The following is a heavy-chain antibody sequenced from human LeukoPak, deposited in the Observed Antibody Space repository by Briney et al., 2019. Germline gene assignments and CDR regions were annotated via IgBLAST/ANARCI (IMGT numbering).Heavy chain of an antibody. CDR3: ARGGGYASPIGY. Sequence: SETLSLTCTLSGGSISTYYWSWIRQPPGKGLEWIGYIYHSGSPNYNPSLKSRVTISVDTSKNQFSLKLNSVTAADTAVYYCARGGGYASPIGYWGQGALVTVSS. V-gene: IGHV4-59*01. J-gene: IGHJ4*02. CDR1: GGSISTYY. CDR2: IYHSGSP. D-gene: IGHD5-12*01.